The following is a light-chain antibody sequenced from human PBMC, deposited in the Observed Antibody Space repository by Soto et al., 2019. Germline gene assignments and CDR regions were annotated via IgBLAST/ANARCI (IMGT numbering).Light chain of an antibody. CDR1: KSVSSN. V-gene: IGKV3-15*01. CDR3: QQYNNGPPT. J-gene: IGKJ1*01. CDR2: GAS. Sequence: EIVMTQSPATLSVSPGERATLSCRASKSVSSNLAWYKQKPGQAPRLLIYGASTRATGIPARYSGSGSGTEFTLTISSLQSEDFAVYYCQQYNNGPPTFGQGTKVEIK.